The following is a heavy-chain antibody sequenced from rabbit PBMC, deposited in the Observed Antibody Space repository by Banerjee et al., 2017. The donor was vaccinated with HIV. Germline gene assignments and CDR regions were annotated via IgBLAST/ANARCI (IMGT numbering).Heavy chain of an antibody. J-gene: IGHJ4*01. D-gene: IGHD4-1*01. CDR2: INSNTGNT. CDR1: GFSFSNKYV. Sequence: QQQLVESGGGLVKPGASLTLTCTASGFSFSNKYVMCWVRQAPGKGLEWIACINSNTGNTVYASWAKGPFTISKTSSTTVTLQMTSLTAADTATYFCARSNDWGLEYFHLWGPGTLVTVS. CDR3: ARSNDWGLEYFHL. V-gene: IGHV1S45*01.